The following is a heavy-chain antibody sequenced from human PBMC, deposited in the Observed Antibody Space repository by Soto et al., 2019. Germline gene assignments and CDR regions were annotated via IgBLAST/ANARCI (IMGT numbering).Heavy chain of an antibody. Sequence: EVQLVESGGGLVQPGGSLRLSCAASGFTVSSNYMSWVRQAPGKGLEWVSVVYSGGSTDYADSVKGRFTISRDNSKNTLHLQMNSLRVEDTAVYHCARGSSWYDYWGQGTLVTVSS. CDR3: ARGSSWYDY. D-gene: IGHD6-13*01. CDR2: VYSGGST. V-gene: IGHV3-66*01. CDR1: GFTVSSNY. J-gene: IGHJ4*02.